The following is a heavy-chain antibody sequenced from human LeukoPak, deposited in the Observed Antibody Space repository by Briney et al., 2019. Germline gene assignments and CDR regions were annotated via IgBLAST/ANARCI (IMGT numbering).Heavy chain of an antibody. Sequence: GGSLRLSCAASGFTFSDYYMSWIRQAPGKGLEWVSYISSSGSTIYYADPVKGRFTISRDNAKNPLYLQMNSLRAEDTAVYYCARVPADIVANPGDYWGQGTLVTVSS. J-gene: IGHJ4*02. D-gene: IGHD5-12*01. CDR3: ARVPADIVANPGDY. CDR2: ISSSGSTI. V-gene: IGHV3-11*01. CDR1: GFTFSDYY.